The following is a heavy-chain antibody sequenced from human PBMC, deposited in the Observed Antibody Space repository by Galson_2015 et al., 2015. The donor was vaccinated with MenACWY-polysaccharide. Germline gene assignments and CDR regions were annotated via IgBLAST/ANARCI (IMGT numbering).Heavy chain of an antibody. CDR1: GFTFSSYS. Sequence: SLRLSCAASGFTFSSYSMNWVRQPPGKGLEWVSSITSTSSYIYYADSVKGRFTISRDNAKNSLYLQMNSLRAEDTAVYYCAGAGCLSNSCYPSDYWGQGTLVTVSS. D-gene: IGHD2-2*01. CDR2: ITSTSSYI. CDR3: AGAGCLSNSCYPSDY. V-gene: IGHV3-21*01. J-gene: IGHJ4*02.